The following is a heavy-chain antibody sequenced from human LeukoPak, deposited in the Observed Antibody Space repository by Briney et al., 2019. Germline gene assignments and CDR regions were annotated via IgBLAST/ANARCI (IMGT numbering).Heavy chain of an antibody. Sequence: GRSLRLSCAASGFTFSSYAMHCVRQAPGKGLEWVAVISYDGSNKYYADSVKGRFTISRDNSKNTLYLQMNSLRAEDTAVYYCARDLRRYSSGWFPLDYWGQGTLVTVSS. J-gene: IGHJ4*02. V-gene: IGHV3-30*04. CDR1: GFTFSSYA. D-gene: IGHD6-19*01. CDR2: ISYDGSNK. CDR3: ARDLRRYSSGWFPLDY.